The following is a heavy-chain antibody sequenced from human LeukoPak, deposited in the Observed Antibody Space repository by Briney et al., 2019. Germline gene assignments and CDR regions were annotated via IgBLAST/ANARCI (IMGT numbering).Heavy chain of an antibody. CDR1: EITIDDYG. Sequence: GWSLRLCCAASEITIDDYGMSWVRQARGKGLEWVSGINWNGGSRGYADSVKGRFTIPRDNAKNSLYMHMNSLRAEDTALCYCARDTRYCSSTSCYYFDYWGQGTLVTVSS. CDR3: ARDTRYCSSTSCYYFDY. D-gene: IGHD2-2*01. V-gene: IGHV3-20*04. J-gene: IGHJ4*02. CDR2: INWNGGSR.